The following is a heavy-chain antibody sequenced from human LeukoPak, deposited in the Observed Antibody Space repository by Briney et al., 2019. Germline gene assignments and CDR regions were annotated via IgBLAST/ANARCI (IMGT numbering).Heavy chain of an antibody. D-gene: IGHD2/OR15-2a*01. J-gene: IGHJ4*02. V-gene: IGHV4-4*07. CDR3: ARATLDMFLNEAYHFDF. Sequence: SETLSLNCTVSGGSISNYYWTWIRQPAGKGLEWIGRIYDNGDTNYNPSLKSRVSMSVDTSKNQFSLRLTSVTAADTAVYFCARATLDMFLNEAYHFDFWGQGTLVTVSS. CDR2: IYDNGDT. CDR1: GGSISNYY.